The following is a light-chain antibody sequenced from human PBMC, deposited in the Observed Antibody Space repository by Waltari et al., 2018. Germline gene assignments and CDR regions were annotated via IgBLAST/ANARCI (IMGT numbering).Light chain of an antibody. Sequence: DIQMTQYPSTLSASVADRVTITCRASQSISSWLAWYQHKPGKAPKILIYKASSLKNAVPSRFSGSGSGTEFTLTISSLQPDDFATYYCQQYNSYSYTFGQGTKLGIK. CDR1: QSISSW. J-gene: IGKJ2*01. CDR2: KAS. V-gene: IGKV1-5*03. CDR3: QQYNSYSYT.